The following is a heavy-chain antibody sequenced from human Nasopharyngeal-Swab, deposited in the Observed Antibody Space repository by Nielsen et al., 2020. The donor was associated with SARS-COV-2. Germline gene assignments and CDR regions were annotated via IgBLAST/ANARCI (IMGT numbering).Heavy chain of an antibody. J-gene: IGHJ4*02. CDR2: ISGSGGST. Sequence: GESLKISCTASGFTFSSNAISWVRQAPGKGLEWVSEISGSGGSTYYAESLKGRLTISIDNSKKTLYLQMSSLRAEDTAIYYCAKDLGVESPLWFDYWGQGTLLTVSS. V-gene: IGHV3-23*01. CDR1: GFTFSSNA. CDR3: AKDLGVESPLWFDY. D-gene: IGHD4-23*01.